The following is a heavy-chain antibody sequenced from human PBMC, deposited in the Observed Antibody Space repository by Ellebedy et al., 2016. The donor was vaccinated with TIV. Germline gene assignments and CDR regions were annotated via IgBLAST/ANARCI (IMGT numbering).Heavy chain of an antibody. CDR2: VRYSGDS. J-gene: IGHJ4*02. Sequence: MPGGSLRLSCTVSGVSMSSGDYYWAWIRQSPGKGLEWIGSVRYSGDSYYNPSLQSRITISVDTSKNQSSLSLTSVTAADTALYFCARHRGFYSRWTFDYWGLGTLVTVSS. CDR3: ARHRGFYSRWTFDY. D-gene: IGHD5-12*01. V-gene: IGHV4-39*07. CDR1: GVSMSSGDYY.